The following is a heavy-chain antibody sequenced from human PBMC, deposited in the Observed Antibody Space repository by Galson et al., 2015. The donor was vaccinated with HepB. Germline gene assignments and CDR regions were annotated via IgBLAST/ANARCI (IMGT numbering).Heavy chain of an antibody. CDR2: IKQDGSEK. V-gene: IGHV3-7*03. CDR1: GFTFSSYW. CDR3: ARDGSWIGGLVGYYYGMDV. Sequence: SLRLSCAASGFTFSSYWMSWVRQAPGKGLEWVANIKQDGSEKYYVDSVKGRFTIPRDNAKNSLYLQMNSLRAEDTAVYYRARDGSWIGGLVGYYYGMDVWGQGTTVTVSS. J-gene: IGHJ6*02. D-gene: IGHD6-19*01.